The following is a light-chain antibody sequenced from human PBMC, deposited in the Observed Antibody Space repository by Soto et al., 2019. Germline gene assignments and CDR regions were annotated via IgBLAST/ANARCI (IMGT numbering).Light chain of an antibody. V-gene: IGLV2-14*01. CDR3: NSYTSSSTYV. J-gene: IGLJ1*01. Sequence: QSVLTQPASVSGSPGQSITISCTGTSSVVGGYNYVSWYQQHPGKAPKLMIYDVSNRPSGVSNRFSGSKSGNTASLTISGLQAEDEADYYCNSYTSSSTYVFGTGTKVTV. CDR2: DVS. CDR1: SSVVGGYNY.